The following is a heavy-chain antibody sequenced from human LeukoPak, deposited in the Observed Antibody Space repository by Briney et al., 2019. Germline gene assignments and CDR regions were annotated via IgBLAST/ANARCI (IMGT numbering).Heavy chain of an antibody. CDR1: GGSFSGYY. CDR3: ARYCSGGSCYSYNWFDP. J-gene: IGHJ5*02. V-gene: IGHV4-34*01. D-gene: IGHD2-15*01. Sequence: SETLSLTCAVYGGSFSGYYGGGTPHPPGRGLDWMGEINYSGSTNYNPSLKSRVTISVDTSKNQFSLKLSSVTAADTAVYYCARYCSGGSCYSYNWFDPWGQGTLVTVSS. CDR2: INYSGST.